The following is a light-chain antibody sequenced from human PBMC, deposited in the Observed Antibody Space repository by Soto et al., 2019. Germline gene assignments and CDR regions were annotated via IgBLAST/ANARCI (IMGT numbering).Light chain of an antibody. CDR3: QQYGTSPWT. CDR2: GSC. J-gene: IGKJ1*01. CDR1: QSVTNDY. Sequence: EIVLTQSPVTLSMSPGERVTLSCKTSQSVTNDYLAWFQQKPGQAPRLLIYGSCSRATDIPDRFSGSGSGTDFTLTINRLEPEDFAVYYCQQYGTSPWTFGQGTKVDNK. V-gene: IGKV3-20*01.